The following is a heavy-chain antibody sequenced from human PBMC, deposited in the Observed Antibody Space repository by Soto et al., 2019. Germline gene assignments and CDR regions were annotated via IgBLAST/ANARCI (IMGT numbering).Heavy chain of an antibody. CDR3: ATDGSSAQPV. CDR1: RLTFCISL. Sequence: PSGSPRLCCAASRLTFCISLVHWVRQASGKGLVWVSHIYSDGSITAYADSVKGRFTISRDNAKNTLYLQMNSLRVEDTAVYYCATDGSSAQPVWGRGTTVTVSS. J-gene: IGHJ6*02. CDR2: IYSDGSIT. D-gene: IGHD2-15*01. V-gene: IGHV3-74*01.